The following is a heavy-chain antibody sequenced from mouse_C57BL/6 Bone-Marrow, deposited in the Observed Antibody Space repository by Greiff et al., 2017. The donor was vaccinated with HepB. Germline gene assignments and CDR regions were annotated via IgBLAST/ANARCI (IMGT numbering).Heavy chain of an antibody. CDR2: IYPGSGST. D-gene: IGHD2-2*01. V-gene: IGHV1-55*01. CDR1: GYTFTSYW. J-gene: IGHJ4*01. Sequence: VQLQQPGAELVKPGASVKMSCKASGYTFTSYWITWVKQRPGQGLEWIGDIYPGSGSTNYNEKFKSKATLTVDTSSSTAYMQLSSLTSEDSAVYYCARRGGYDPYYYAMDYWGQGTSVTVSS. CDR3: ARRGGYDPYYYAMDY.